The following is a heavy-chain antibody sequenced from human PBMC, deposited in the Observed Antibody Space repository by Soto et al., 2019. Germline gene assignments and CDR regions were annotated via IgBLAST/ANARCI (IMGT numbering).Heavy chain of an antibody. D-gene: IGHD1-1*01. CDR3: VKVRCKTANCYDPET. Sequence: DVQLVESGGGLVQPGGSLRLSCVASGFTFSTYTMSWVRQAPGKGLEWVAVISGRAGSRGPSDADTAQGRFCSSRDNAGNTPKPQMNSMRGEDTATYYCVKVRCKTANCYDPETWGQGPRVTVSS. CDR2: ISGRAGSRGP. V-gene: IGHV3-23*04. CDR1: GFTFSTYT. J-gene: IGHJ4*02.